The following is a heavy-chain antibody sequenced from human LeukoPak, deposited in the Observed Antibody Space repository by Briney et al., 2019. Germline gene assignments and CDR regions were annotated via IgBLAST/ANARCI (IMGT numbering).Heavy chain of an antibody. V-gene: IGHV4-39*07. CDR1: GGSISSGGYY. CDR3: ARGPAAAADDY. Sequence: SETLSLTCTVSGGSISSGGYYWSWIRQPPGKGLEWIGEINHSGSTNYNPSLKSRVTISVDTSKNQFSLKLSSVTAADTAVYYCARGPAAAADDYWGQGTLVTVSS. D-gene: IGHD2-2*01. J-gene: IGHJ4*02. CDR2: INHSGST.